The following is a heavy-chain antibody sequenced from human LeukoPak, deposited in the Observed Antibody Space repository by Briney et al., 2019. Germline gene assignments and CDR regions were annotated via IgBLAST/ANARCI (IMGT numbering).Heavy chain of an antibody. Sequence: GGSLRLSCAASGFTFSSYAMSWVRQAPGKGPEWVSAISGSGGSTYYADSVKGRFTISRDNSKNTLYLQMNSLRAEDTAVYYCAGVVTAIPNWFDPWGQGTLVTVSS. V-gene: IGHV3-23*01. CDR2: ISGSGGST. J-gene: IGHJ5*02. CDR3: AGVVTAIPNWFDP. D-gene: IGHD2-21*02. CDR1: GFTFSSYA.